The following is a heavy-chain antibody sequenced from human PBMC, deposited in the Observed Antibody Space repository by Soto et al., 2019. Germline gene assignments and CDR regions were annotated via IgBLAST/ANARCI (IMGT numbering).Heavy chain of an antibody. D-gene: IGHD3-3*01. CDR2: IYYSGST. CDR1: GGSISSYY. CDR3: ARLSKGFGSTILGVVNLLGVWFDP. J-gene: IGHJ5*02. V-gene: IGHV4-59*08. Sequence: SETLSLTCTVSGGSISSYYWSWIRQPPGKGLEWIGYIYYSGSTNYNPSLKSRVTISVDTSKNQFSLKLSSVTAADTAVYYCARLSKGFGSTILGVVNLLGVWFDPWGQGTLVTVSS.